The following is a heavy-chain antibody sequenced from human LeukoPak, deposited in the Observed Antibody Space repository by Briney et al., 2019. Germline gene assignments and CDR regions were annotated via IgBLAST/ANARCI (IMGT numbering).Heavy chain of an antibody. Sequence: PSETLSLTCTVSGGSISSYYWSWIRQPPGKGLEWIGTIYYSGSTYYNPSLKSAVIISVDTSKNQFSLKLTSVTAADTAVYFCARLYSSAWFGRYFDSWGQGTLVTVSS. V-gene: IGHV4-59*08. CDR3: ARLYSSAWFGRYFDS. J-gene: IGHJ4*02. CDR1: GGSISSYY. CDR2: IYYSGST. D-gene: IGHD6-19*01.